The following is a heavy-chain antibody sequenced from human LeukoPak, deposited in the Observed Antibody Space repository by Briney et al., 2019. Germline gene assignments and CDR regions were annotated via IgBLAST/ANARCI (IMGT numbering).Heavy chain of an antibody. CDR3: ARVGSSGWYRGAFDI. J-gene: IGHJ3*02. V-gene: IGHV4-34*01. CDR1: GGSFSGYY. CDR2: INHSGST. D-gene: IGHD6-19*01. Sequence: SETLSLTCAVYGGSFSGYYWSWIRQPPGKGLEWIGEINHSGSTNYNPSLKSRVTISVDTSKNQFSLKLSSVTAADTAVYYCARVGSSGWYRGAFDIWGQGTMVTVSS.